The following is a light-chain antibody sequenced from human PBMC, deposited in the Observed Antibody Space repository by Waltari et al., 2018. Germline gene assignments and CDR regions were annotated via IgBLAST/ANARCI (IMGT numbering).Light chain of an antibody. CDR1: TLQKHY. Sequence: SYELTQPPSVSVSPGQTARRPCFGDTLQKHYASWYQQKHGQATVLEIYKDSERPPGVPERVSGSSSGTTVTLTISGVQAEDEADYYCQSADNSGTYVLFGGGTKVTVL. CDR3: QSADNSGTYVL. J-gene: IGLJ3*02. CDR2: KDS. V-gene: IGLV3-25*03.